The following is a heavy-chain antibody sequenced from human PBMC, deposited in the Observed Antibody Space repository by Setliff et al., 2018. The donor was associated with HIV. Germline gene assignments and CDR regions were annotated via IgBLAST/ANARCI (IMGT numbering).Heavy chain of an antibody. CDR3: ARQIFWRDHYFDY. J-gene: IGHJ4*02. CDR2: ISAYDGNT. Sequence: ASVKVSCKTSGYTFTNYGISWVRQAPGQRLEWMGWISAYDGNTNYAQKFQGRVTTTIDRSTSTAYMELRSLRSDDTAVYYCARQIFWRDHYFDYWGQGTLVTVSS. V-gene: IGHV1-18*01. D-gene: IGHD3-3*01. CDR1: GYTFTNYG.